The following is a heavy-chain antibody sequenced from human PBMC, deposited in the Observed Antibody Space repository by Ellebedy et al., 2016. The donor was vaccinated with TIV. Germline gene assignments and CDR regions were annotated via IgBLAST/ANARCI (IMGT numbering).Heavy chain of an antibody. Sequence: GESLKISCAASGFTFSNYWMTWVRQAPGKGLEWVANIKQDGSEKYYVYSVKGRFSISRDNAQEAMYLQMNSLRDEDTAVYYCARDQWLGRAYYFDYWGQGTLLTVSS. J-gene: IGHJ4*02. V-gene: IGHV3-7*01. D-gene: IGHD6-19*01. CDR3: ARDQWLGRAYYFDY. CDR1: GFTFSNYW. CDR2: IKQDGSEK.